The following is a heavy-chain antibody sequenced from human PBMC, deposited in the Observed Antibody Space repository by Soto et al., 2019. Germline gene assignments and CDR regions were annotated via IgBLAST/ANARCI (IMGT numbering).Heavy chain of an antibody. V-gene: IGHV4-34*01. CDR2: INHSGST. CDR3: ARRHWNYLGY. CDR1: GGSFSGYY. Sequence: SETLSLTCAVYGGSFSGYYWSWIRQPPGKGLEWIGEINHSGSTNYNLSLKSRVTISVDTSKNQFSLKLSSVTAADTAVYYCARRHWNYLGYWGQGTLVTVSS. J-gene: IGHJ4*02. D-gene: IGHD1-1*01.